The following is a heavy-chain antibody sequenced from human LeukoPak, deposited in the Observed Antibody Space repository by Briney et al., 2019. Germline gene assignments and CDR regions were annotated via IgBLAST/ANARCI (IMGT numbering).Heavy chain of an antibody. J-gene: IGHJ4*02. V-gene: IGHV3-30*04. CDR1: GFTFSSYA. CDR3: AKENY. Sequence: GGSLRLSCAASGFTFSSYAMHWVRQAPGKGLEWVAVISYDGSNKYYADSVKGRFTISRDNSKNTLYLQMNSLRAEDTAVYYCAKENYWGQGTLVTVSS. CDR2: ISYDGSNK.